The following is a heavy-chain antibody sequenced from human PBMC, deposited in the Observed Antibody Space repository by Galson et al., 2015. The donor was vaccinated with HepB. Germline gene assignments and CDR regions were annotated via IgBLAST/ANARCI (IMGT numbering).Heavy chain of an antibody. V-gene: IGHV1-3*01. Sequence: SVKVSCKASGYTFTSYAMHWVRQAPGQRLEWMGWINAGNGNTKYSQKFQGRVTITRDTSASTAYMELSSLRSEDTAVYYCARGRYYDSSGQTLRYNWFDPWGQGTLVTVSS. CDR1: GYTFTSYA. CDR3: ARGRYYDSSGQTLRYNWFDP. CDR2: INAGNGNT. D-gene: IGHD3-22*01. J-gene: IGHJ5*02.